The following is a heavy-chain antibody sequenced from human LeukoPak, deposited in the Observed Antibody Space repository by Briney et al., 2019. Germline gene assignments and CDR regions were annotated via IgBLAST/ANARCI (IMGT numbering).Heavy chain of an antibody. Sequence: GGSLRLSCAASGFTFSSYWMSWVRQAPGKGLEWVASINQDGSEKYYVDSVKGRFTISRDNAKNSLYLQMNSLRAEDTAVYYCARGGSGSSPLMRGYYYYYYMDVWGKGTTVTISS. D-gene: IGHD3-10*01. CDR1: GFTFSSYW. V-gene: IGHV3-7*01. J-gene: IGHJ6*03. CDR2: INQDGSEK. CDR3: ARGGSGSSPLMRGYYYYYYMDV.